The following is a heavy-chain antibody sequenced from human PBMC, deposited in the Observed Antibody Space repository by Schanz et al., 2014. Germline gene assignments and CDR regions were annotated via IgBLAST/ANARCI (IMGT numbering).Heavy chain of an antibody. CDR2: IWYDGSNK. V-gene: IGHV3-33*06. J-gene: IGHJ6*02. CDR1: GFIFSSYG. Sequence: QVQLVESGGGVVQPGRSLRLSCAASGFIFSSYGLHWVRQAPGKGLEWVAFIWYDGSNKYYADSVKGRFTICRDNSENTLYLQMNSLSADDTAVFYCAKGMRYCSSGACYDYYYYGLDVWGQGTTVTVSS. CDR3: AKGMRYCSSGACYDYYYYGLDV. D-gene: IGHD2-15*01.